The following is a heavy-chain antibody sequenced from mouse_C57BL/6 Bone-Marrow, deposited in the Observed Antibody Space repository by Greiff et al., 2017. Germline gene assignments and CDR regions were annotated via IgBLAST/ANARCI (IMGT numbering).Heavy chain of an antibody. Sequence: QVQLKQPGAELVRPGTSVKLSCKASGYTFTSYWMHWVKQRPGQGLEWIGVIDPSDSYTNYNQKFKGKATLTVDTSSSTAYMQLSSLTSEDSAVYYCASSWGSSGYGAYGGQGTLVTVSA. CDR3: ASSWGSSGYGAY. CDR2: IDPSDSYT. J-gene: IGHJ3*01. V-gene: IGHV1-59*01. D-gene: IGHD3-2*02. CDR1: GYTFTSYW.